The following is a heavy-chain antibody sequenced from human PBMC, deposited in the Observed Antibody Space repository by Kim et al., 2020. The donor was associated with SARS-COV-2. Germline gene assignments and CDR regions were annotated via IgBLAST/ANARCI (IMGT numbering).Heavy chain of an antibody. J-gene: IGHJ3*01. D-gene: IGHD6-13*01. CDR1: GFPFNTYW. CDR3: TKERHRSSWYRYALDL. Sequence: GGSLRLSCAASGFPFNTYWMRWVRQAPGKGLEWVANVKQDGSEKYYVDSVKGRFTISRDYAKSSLYLQMDSVRAEDTAVYYCTKERHRSSWYRYALDLWG. V-gene: IGHV3-7*03. CDR2: VKQDGSEK.